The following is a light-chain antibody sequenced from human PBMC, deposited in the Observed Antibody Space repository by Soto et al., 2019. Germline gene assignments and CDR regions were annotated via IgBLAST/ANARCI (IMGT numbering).Light chain of an antibody. CDR3: QQYGGSPRT. CDR2: GAS. Sequence: EIVLTQSPGTLSLSPGERATLSCRASQSVSRGNLAWYQQKPGQAPRLLIYGASSRATGIPDRFIGSASGTDFTLTINRLQPEDFALYYCQQYGGSPRTFGQGTKLEIK. CDR1: QSVSRGN. V-gene: IGKV3-20*01. J-gene: IGKJ2*01.